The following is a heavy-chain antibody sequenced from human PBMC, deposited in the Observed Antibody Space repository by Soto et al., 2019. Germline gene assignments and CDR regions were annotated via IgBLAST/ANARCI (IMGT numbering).Heavy chain of an antibody. V-gene: IGHV4-31*03. Sequence: PSETLSLTCTVSGASISSGDYYWSWIRQHPGKGLEWIGYIYYSGSTYYKPSLKSRVSISVDTSKNQFSLKLSSVTAADTAVYYCARVAVAGTRYDYWGQGTLVTVS. D-gene: IGHD6-19*01. CDR3: ARVAVAGTRYDY. J-gene: IGHJ4*02. CDR1: GASISSGDYY. CDR2: IYYSGST.